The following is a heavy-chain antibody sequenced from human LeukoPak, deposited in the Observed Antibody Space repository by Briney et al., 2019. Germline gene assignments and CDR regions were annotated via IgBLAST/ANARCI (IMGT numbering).Heavy chain of an antibody. Sequence: ASVKVSCKASGYTFTSYGISWVRQAPGQGLEWMGWISAYNGNTNYAQKLQGRVTMTTDTSTSTAYMEPRSLRSDDTAVYYCAREAHCSSTSCYLEWSHYYYYMDVWGKGTTVTVSS. V-gene: IGHV1-18*01. J-gene: IGHJ6*03. D-gene: IGHD2-2*01. CDR2: ISAYNGNT. CDR3: AREAHCSSTSCYLEWSHYYYYMDV. CDR1: GYTFTSYG.